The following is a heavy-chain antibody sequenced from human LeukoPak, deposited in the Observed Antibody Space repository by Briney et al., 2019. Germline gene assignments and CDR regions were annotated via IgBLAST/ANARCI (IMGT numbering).Heavy chain of an antibody. V-gene: IGHV3-30-3*01. CDR2: ISYDGSNK. CDR3: ARDSRSYHFDY. CDR1: GFTFSSYA. J-gene: IGHJ4*02. Sequence: PGGSLRLSCAASGFTFSSYAMHWVRQAPGKGLEWVAVISYDGSNKYYADSVKGRFTISRDNSKNTLYLQMNSLRAEDTAVYYCARDSRSYHFDYWGQGTLVTVPS. D-gene: IGHD1-26*01.